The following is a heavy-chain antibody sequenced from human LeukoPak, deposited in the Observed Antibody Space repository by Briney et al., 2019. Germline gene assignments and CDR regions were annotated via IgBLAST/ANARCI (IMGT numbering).Heavy chain of an antibody. CDR3: ARVSYYDSRPFDC. CDR1: GFTFSSYG. D-gene: IGHD3-22*01. V-gene: IGHV3-33*01. CDR2: IWYDGSNK. J-gene: IGHJ4*02. Sequence: GGSLRLSCAASGFTFSSYGMHWVRQAPGKGLEWVAVIWYDGSNKYYADSVKGRFTISRDNSKNTLYLQMNSLRAEDTAVYYCARVSYYDSRPFDCWGQGTLVTVSS.